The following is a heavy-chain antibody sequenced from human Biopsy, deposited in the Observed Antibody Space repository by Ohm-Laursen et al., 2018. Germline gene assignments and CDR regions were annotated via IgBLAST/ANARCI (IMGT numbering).Heavy chain of an antibody. Sequence: SETLSLTCSVSGGDINNYYWSWIRQPAGKGLEWIGRIYPGGSTNYNPSLKSRVTMSVDTSKKQLSLRLRSVTAADTAMYYCASVLLGPTNDAFDLWGQGTMVVVSS. CDR1: GGDINNYY. CDR2: IYPGGST. D-gene: IGHD3-16*01. J-gene: IGHJ3*01. V-gene: IGHV4-4*07. CDR3: ASVLLGPTNDAFDL.